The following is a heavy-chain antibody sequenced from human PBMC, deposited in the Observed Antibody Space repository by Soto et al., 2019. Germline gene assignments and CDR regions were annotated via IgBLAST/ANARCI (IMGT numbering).Heavy chain of an antibody. D-gene: IGHD5-12*01. CDR1: VHTFSSYG. Sequence: TLSGDDPVHTFSSYGMYWDRQAPGKGLEWVAAISYDGGSRYYADSVKGRFTISRDNSKNTLYLQMNSLRAEDTAVYYCAKDYSGYDYGSFDYWGQGTLVTVSS. J-gene: IGHJ4*02. CDR2: ISYDGGSR. V-gene: IGHV3-30*18. CDR3: AKDYSGYDYGSFDY.